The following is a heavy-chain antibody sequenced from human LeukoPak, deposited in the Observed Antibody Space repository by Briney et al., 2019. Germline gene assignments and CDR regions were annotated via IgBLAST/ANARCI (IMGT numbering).Heavy chain of an antibody. Sequence: PSQTLSLTCTVSGGSISSGSYYWSWIRQPAGKGLGWIGRIYTSGSTNYNPSLKSRVTISVDTSKSQFSLKLSSVTAADTAVYYCARGAYYDILTDYYNPSPFDYWGQGTLVTVSS. CDR1: GGSISSGSYY. CDR2: IYTSGST. CDR3: ARGAYYDILTDYYNPSPFDY. V-gene: IGHV4-61*02. D-gene: IGHD3-9*01. J-gene: IGHJ4*02.